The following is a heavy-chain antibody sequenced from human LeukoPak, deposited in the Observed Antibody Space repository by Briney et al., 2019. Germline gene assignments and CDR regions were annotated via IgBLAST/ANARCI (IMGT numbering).Heavy chain of an antibody. J-gene: IGHJ4*02. CDR3: ARELQFVTIFGVVSTAHDY. CDR1: GFTFSSYS. CDR2: XSSSSSTI. Sequence: GGSLRLSCAASGFTFSSYSMNWVRQAPGKGLEWVXYXSSSSSTIYYADSVKGRFTISRDNAKNSLYLQMNSLRAEDTAVYYCARELQFVTIFGVVSTAHDYWGQGTLVTVSS. D-gene: IGHD3-3*01. V-gene: IGHV3-48*01.